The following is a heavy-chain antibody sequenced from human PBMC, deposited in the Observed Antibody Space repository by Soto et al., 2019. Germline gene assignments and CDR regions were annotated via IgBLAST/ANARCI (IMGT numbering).Heavy chain of an antibody. CDR3: TRGPRSTSTGTGAF. V-gene: IGHV3-74*01. CDR1: GFTFSMYW. J-gene: IGHJ4*02. Sequence: PGGSLRLSCAASGFTFSMYWTHWVRHVPGKGPEWVSRINDDGSRTNYADSVKGRFTIPRDNAKNTLYLQMNDLRAEDTAVYYCTRGPRSTSTGTGAFWGQGTLVTVSS. D-gene: IGHD1-1*01. CDR2: INDDGSRT.